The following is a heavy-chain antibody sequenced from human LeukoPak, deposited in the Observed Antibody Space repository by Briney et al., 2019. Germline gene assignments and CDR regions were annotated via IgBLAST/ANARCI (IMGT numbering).Heavy chain of an antibody. CDR2: ISSSGSTI. D-gene: IGHD3-22*01. Sequence: GGSLRLSCAASGFTFSSYEMNWVRQAPGKGLEWVSYISSSGSTIYYADSVKGRFTISRDSAKNALYLQMNSLRAEDTAVYYCARVAMIVAKPYDSWGQGTLVTVSS. CDR1: GFTFSSYE. V-gene: IGHV3-48*03. CDR3: ARVAMIVAKPYDS. J-gene: IGHJ4*02.